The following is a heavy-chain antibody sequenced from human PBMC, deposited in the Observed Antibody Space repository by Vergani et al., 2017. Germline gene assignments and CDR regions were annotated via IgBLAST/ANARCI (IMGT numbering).Heavy chain of an antibody. CDR1: GYSISSGYY. D-gene: IGHD3-10*01. CDR3: AREVDVLLPGGATV. J-gene: IGHJ4*02. V-gene: IGHV4-38-2*02. CDR2: IYHSGST. Sequence: QVQLQESGPGLVKPSETLSLTCAVSGYSISSGYYWGWIRQPPGKGLEWIGSIYHSGSTYYNPSLKSRVTISVDTSKNQFSLKLSSVTAADTAVYYCAREVDVLLPGGATVWGQGTLVTVSS.